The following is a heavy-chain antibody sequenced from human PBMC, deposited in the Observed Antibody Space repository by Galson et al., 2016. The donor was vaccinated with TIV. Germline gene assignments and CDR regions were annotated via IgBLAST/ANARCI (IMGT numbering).Heavy chain of an antibody. Sequence: SLRLSCAVSGFTLRNAWMSWVRQAPGKGLEWVGRIKSETDDGTTNYAAPVKGRFTISRDDSENTLYLQLSSLNAEDTAVYYCATVGNPAYFKFWGQGTLVIVSS. CDR2: IKSETDDGTT. D-gene: IGHD2/OR15-2a*01. J-gene: IGHJ4*02. CDR3: ATVGNPAYFKF. V-gene: IGHV3-15*06. CDR1: GFTLRNAW.